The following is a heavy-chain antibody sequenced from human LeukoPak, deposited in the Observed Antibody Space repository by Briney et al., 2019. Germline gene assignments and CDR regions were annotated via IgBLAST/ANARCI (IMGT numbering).Heavy chain of an antibody. J-gene: IGHJ3*02. Sequence: GGSLRLXCAASGFIVSSIYMNWVRQAPGKGLEWVSVIYAGGNTYYADSVKGRFTISRDNSKNTLYLQMNSLRAEDTAVYYCARDKNSGECVSNSCYGVWPLDIWGQGTMVTVSS. V-gene: IGHV3-53*01. D-gene: IGHD2-2*01. CDR2: IYAGGNT. CDR3: ARDKNSGECVSNSCYGVWPLDI. CDR1: GFIVSSIY.